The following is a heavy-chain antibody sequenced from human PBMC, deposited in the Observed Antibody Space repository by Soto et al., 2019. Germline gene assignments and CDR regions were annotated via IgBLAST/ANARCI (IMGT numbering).Heavy chain of an antibody. Sequence: XSVKVSCKASGYTSTNYAVHWVRQAPGQGLQWIGWINVGNGDTKSSQKFQGRVTFSRDTSASTAYMEVSSLTSEDTAVYYCTSDNKGLADYWGQGTLVTVSS. V-gene: IGHV1-3*01. CDR3: TSDNKGLADY. J-gene: IGHJ4*02. CDR1: GYTSTNYA. CDR2: INVGNGDT.